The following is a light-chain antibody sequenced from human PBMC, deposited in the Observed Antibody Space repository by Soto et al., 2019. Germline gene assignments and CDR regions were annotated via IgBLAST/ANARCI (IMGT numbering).Light chain of an antibody. CDR3: QQRNVWPPIT. J-gene: IGKJ5*01. Sequence: EIVLAQSPGTLSLSPGERATLSCRASQSVSSSYLAWYQHKPGQAPRLLIYGASSRATGIPDRFSGSGSGTEFTLAINSLEPEDFAVYYCQQRNVWPPITFGQGTRLEIK. CDR2: GAS. V-gene: IGKV3D-20*02. CDR1: QSVSSSY.